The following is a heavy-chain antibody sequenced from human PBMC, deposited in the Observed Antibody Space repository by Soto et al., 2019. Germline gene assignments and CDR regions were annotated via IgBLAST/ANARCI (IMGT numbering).Heavy chain of an antibody. J-gene: IGHJ3*02. V-gene: IGHV3-30-3*01. CDR3: ASLFGVVTGGVRPDAFDI. CDR2: ISYDGSNK. Sequence: QVQLVESGGGVVQPGRSLRLSCAASGFTFSSYAMHWVRQAPGKGLEWVAVISYDGSNKYYADSVKGRFTISRDNSKNTLYLQMNSLRAEDTAVYYCASLFGVVTGGVRPDAFDIWGQGTMVTVSS. CDR1: GFTFSSYA. D-gene: IGHD3-3*01.